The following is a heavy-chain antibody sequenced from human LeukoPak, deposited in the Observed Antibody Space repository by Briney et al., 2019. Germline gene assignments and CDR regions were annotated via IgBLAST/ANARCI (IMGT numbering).Heavy chain of an antibody. Sequence: SETLSLTCTVSGGSISSNSHYWGWIRQPPGKGLEWIGSIYSSGTTYYNPSLRSRLTISADTSKNLFSLKLGSVAAADTAVYYCARVCGGDCPDAFDIWGQGTMVTVSS. CDR1: GGSISSNSHY. J-gene: IGHJ3*02. CDR2: IYSSGTT. V-gene: IGHV4-39*07. CDR3: ARVCGGDCPDAFDI. D-gene: IGHD2-21*02.